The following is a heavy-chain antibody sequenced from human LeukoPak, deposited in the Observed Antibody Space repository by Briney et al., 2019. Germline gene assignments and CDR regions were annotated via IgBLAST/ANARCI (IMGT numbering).Heavy chain of an antibody. CDR1: GFTFTNYG. V-gene: IGHV3-74*01. CDR3: ARNSNGMSN. D-gene: IGHD2-8*01. Sequence: GGSLRLSCVASGFTFTNYGMMWVRQAPGKGLVWVSYINSDGRSTTYADSVKGRFTISRDNAKNTLYLQMSSLRAEDTAMYYCARNSNGMSNWGQGTLVIVCS. CDR2: INSDGRST. J-gene: IGHJ4*02.